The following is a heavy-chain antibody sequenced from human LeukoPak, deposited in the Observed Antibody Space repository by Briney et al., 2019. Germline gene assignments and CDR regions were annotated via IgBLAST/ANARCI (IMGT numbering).Heavy chain of an antibody. CDR3: ARTYYDFWSGPGGSYYFDY. V-gene: IGHV4-39*07. D-gene: IGHD3-3*01. CDR2: IYHSGST. Sequence: PSETLSLTCTVSGGSISSSSYYWGWIRQPPGKGLEWIGSIYHSGSTYYNPSLKSRVTISVDTSKNQFSLKLSSVTAADTAVYYCARTYYDFWSGPGGSYYFDYWGQGTLVTVSS. CDR1: GGSISSSSYY. J-gene: IGHJ4*02.